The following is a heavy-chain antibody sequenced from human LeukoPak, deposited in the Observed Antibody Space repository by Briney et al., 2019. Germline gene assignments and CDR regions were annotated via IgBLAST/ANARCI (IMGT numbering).Heavy chain of an antibody. CDR3: ARGWFGGQRFDP. V-gene: IGHV3-74*01. Sequence: QPGGSLRLSCAASGFTFGRYWMHWVRQAPGKGLVWVSCINSDGSSTSYADSVKGRFTISRDNAKNTLYLQMNSLRAEDTAVYYCARGWFGGQRFDPWGQGTLVTVSS. CDR1: GFTFGRYW. J-gene: IGHJ5*02. CDR2: INSDGSST. D-gene: IGHD3-10*01.